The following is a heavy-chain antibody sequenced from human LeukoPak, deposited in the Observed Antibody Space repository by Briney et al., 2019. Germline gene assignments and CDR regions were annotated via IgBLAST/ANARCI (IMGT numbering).Heavy chain of an antibody. Sequence: GGSLRLSCAASGFTFTIFGLNWVRQAPGKGLEWVSSISSSSSYIYYADSVKGRFTISRDNAKNSLYLQMNSLRAEDTAVYYCAREQAARLDYWGQGTLVTVSS. D-gene: IGHD6-6*01. CDR1: GFTFTIFG. CDR2: ISSSSSYI. V-gene: IGHV3-21*01. CDR3: AREQAARLDY. J-gene: IGHJ4*02.